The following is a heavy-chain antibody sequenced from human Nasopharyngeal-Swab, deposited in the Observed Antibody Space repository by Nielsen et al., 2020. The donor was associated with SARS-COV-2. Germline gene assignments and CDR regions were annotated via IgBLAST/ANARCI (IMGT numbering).Heavy chain of an antibody. CDR3: ARGLPSYYDSSGYYSD. V-gene: IGHV4-59*01. J-gene: IGHJ4*02. CDR1: GGSISSYY. D-gene: IGHD3-22*01. CDR2: IYYSGST. Sequence: SETLSLTCTGSGGSISSYYWSWIRQPPGKGLEWIGYIYYSGSTNYNPSLKSRVTISVDTSKNQFSLKLSSVTAADTAVYYCARGLPSYYDSSGYYSDWGQGTLVTVSS.